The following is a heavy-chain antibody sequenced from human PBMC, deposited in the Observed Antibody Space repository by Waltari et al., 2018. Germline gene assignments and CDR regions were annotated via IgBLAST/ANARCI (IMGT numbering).Heavy chain of an antibody. J-gene: IGHJ4*02. CDR3: ARIRRGDQEPYYYDSSGYYPVLSYFDY. CDR1: GFSLSNARMG. CDR2: LFSNDEK. D-gene: IGHD3-22*01. Sequence: QVTLKESGPVLVKPTETLTLTCTVSGFSLSNARMGVSWIRQPPGKALEWLAPLFSNDEKSYSTSLKSRLTISKDTSKSQVVLTMTNMDPVDTATYYCARIRRGDQEPYYYDSSGYYPVLSYFDYWGQGTLVTVSS. V-gene: IGHV2-26*01.